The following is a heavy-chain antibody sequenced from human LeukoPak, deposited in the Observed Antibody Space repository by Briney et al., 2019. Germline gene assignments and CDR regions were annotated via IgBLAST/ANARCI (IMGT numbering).Heavy chain of an antibody. CDR3: AKGTGRSLGVGAFDI. Sequence: GGSLRLSCAASGFTFSNYWVHWVRQAPGKGLVWVSRINSDGSSTRYADSVKGRFTISRDNAKNSLYLQMNSLRAEDMALYYCAKGTGRSLGVGAFDIWGQGTMVTVSS. V-gene: IGHV3-74*01. CDR2: INSDGSST. D-gene: IGHD3-16*01. CDR1: GFTFSNYW. J-gene: IGHJ3*02.